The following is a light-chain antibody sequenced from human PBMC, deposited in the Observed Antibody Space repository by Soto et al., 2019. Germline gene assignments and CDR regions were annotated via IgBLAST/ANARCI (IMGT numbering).Light chain of an antibody. CDR1: QSRGSNF. Sequence: EIVLTQSPGTLSLSPGARAPISRKTSQSRGSNFLAWYQHKPGQAPRILIYASSNRATGIPDRFSGSASGTDFTLTINRLEPEDFAVYYCQLYGISPHLGQGTRLEI. J-gene: IGKJ5*01. CDR2: ASS. CDR3: QLYGISPH. V-gene: IGKV3-20*01.